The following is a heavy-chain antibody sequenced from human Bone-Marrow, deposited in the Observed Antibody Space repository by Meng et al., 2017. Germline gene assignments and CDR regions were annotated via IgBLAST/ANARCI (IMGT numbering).Heavy chain of an antibody. CDR1: GGSISSSSYY. CDR2: IYYSGST. D-gene: IGHD6-13*01. CDR3: ARHVEYSSSWYAFDY. V-gene: IGHV4-39*01. Sequence: QLQLQESGPGLVKPSETLSLTCTVSGGSISSSSYYWGWIRQPPGKGLEWIGSIYYSGSTYYNPSLKSRVTISVDTSKNQFSLKLSSVTAADTAVYYCARHVEYSSSWYAFDYWGQGTLVTVSS. J-gene: IGHJ4*02.